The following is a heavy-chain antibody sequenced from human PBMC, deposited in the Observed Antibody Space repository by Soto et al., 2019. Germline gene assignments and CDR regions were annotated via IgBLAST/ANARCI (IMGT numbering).Heavy chain of an antibody. CDR2: INAGNGNT. V-gene: IGHV1-3*01. CDR3: ARGPNPYYFDH. Sequence: QVQLVQSGAEVKKPGASVKVSCKASGYTVTSYAMQWVREAPGQRLEWMGWINAGNGNTKYSQKFQGRVTITRDTSASTAYMELSSLRSEDTAVYYCARGPNPYYFDHWGQGTLVTVSS. J-gene: IGHJ4*02. CDR1: GYTVTSYA.